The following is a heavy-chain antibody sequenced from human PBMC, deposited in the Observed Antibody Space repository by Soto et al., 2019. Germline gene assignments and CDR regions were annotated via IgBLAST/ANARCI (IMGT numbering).Heavy chain of an antibody. CDR3: AHSLIPNWGSRGAFDY. CDR2: IYWDDDK. J-gene: IGHJ4*02. CDR1: GFSLSTSGVD. V-gene: IGHV2-5*02. D-gene: IGHD7-27*01. Sequence: SGPTLVNPTQTLTLTCTFSGFSLSTSGVDVGWIRQPPGKALEWLALIYWDDDKRYSPSLKSRLTITKDTSKNQVVLTMTNMDPVDTATYYCAHSLIPNWGSRGAFDYWGQGTLVTVSS.